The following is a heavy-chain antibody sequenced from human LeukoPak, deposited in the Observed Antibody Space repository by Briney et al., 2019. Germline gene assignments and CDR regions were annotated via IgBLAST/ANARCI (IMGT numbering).Heavy chain of an antibody. J-gene: IGHJ6*02. D-gene: IGHD2-2*01. CDR2: INHSGST. Sequence: SETLSLTCAVYGGSFSGYYWSWIRQPPGKGLEWIGEINHSGSTNYNPSLKSRVTISVDTSKNQFSLKLSSGTAADTAVYYCARAGGYCSSTSCGGRRGYYYGMDVWGQGTTVTVSS. V-gene: IGHV4-34*01. CDR1: GGSFSGYY. CDR3: ARAGGYCSSTSCGGRRGYYYGMDV.